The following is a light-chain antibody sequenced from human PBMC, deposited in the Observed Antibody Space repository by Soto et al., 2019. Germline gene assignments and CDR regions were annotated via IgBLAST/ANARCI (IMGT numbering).Light chain of an antibody. CDR2: GAS. CDR1: QTISTY. V-gene: IGKV1-39*01. CDR3: QQSFSTPRT. J-gene: IGKJ1*01. Sequence: DIQMTQSPSPLSASVGDRVTITCRASQTISTYLNWYQQKPGKAPKLLIYGASSLQSGVPSRFSASGSGTDFTLTISSLQPEDFRTYYCQQSFSTPRTLGQGTKVDIK.